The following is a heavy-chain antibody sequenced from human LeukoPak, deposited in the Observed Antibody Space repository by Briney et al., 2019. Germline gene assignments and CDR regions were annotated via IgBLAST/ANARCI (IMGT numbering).Heavy chain of an antibody. CDR2: INHSEKT. CDR3: AGHLRYFDY. Sequence: SETLSLTCSVSGDSVSSNNYYWGWIRQPPGQGLEWIGSINHSEKTFYNPSLKSRVTISVDTSKNQFSLKLSSVTAADTAVYYCAGHLRYFDYWGQGTLVTVSS. J-gene: IGHJ4*02. CDR1: GDSVSSNNYY. V-gene: IGHV4-39*07.